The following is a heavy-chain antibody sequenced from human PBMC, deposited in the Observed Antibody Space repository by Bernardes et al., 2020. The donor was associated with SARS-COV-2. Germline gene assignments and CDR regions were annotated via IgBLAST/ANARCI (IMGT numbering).Heavy chain of an antibody. CDR1: GFTFSTTW. D-gene: IGHD2-2*01. Sequence: GGSLRLSCAASGFTFSTTWMHWVRQAPGEGLVWVARINSAASDIDYADSVKGRFTISRDNAKNTLSLQMNSLRAEDTAVYYCARADCTSSSCHRGAYDVWAQGTMVTVSS. CDR3: ARADCTSSSCHRGAYDV. J-gene: IGHJ3*01. CDR2: INSAASDI. V-gene: IGHV3-74*01.